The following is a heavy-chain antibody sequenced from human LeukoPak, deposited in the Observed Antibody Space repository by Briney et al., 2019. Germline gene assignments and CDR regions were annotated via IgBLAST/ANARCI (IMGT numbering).Heavy chain of an antibody. V-gene: IGHV3-7*01. Sequence: GGSLRLSCAASGFTFSSYWVSWVRQAPGKGLEWVANIKQDGSEKYYVDSVKGRFTISRDNAKNSLYLQMNSLRAEDTAVYYCVRVGKDILTGYYPGYWGQGTLVTVSS. CDR1: GFTFSSYW. D-gene: IGHD3-9*01. J-gene: IGHJ4*02. CDR3: VRVGKDILTGYYPGY. CDR2: IKQDGSEK.